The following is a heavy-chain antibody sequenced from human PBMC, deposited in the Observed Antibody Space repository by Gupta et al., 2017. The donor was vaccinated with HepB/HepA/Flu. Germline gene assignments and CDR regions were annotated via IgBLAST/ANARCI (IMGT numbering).Heavy chain of an antibody. CDR2: ISKSGDNT. J-gene: IGHJ4*02. D-gene: IGHD2-15*01. CDR1: GFSFTTYP. V-gene: IGHV3-23*01. Sequence: EVQLLESGGGLVQPGGSLRVSCAASGFSFTTYPMSWVRQAPGKGLEWVSAISKSGDNTYYSDSVRGRFTVSRDNSKNMVYLQMNSLRADDTAVYYCAKEIPVDVVFDYWGQGTPVIVSS. CDR3: AKEIPVDVVFDY.